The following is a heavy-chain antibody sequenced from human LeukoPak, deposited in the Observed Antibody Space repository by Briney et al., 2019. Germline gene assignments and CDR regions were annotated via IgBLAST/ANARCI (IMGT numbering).Heavy chain of an antibody. J-gene: IGHJ6*03. CDR2: INHSGST. V-gene: IGHV4-34*01. D-gene: IGHD2-15*01. CDR3: ARGRGGGGRDYYYYMDV. CDR1: GGSFSGYY. Sequence: SETLSLTCAVYGGSFSGYYWSWIRQPPGKGLEWIGEINHSGSTNYNPSLKSRVTISVDTSKNQFSLKLSSVTAADTAVYYCARGRGGGGRDYYYYMDVWGKGTTVTISS.